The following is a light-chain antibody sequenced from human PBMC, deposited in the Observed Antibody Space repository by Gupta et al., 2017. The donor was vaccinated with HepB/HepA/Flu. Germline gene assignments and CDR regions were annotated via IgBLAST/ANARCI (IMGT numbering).Light chain of an antibody. Sequence: SVLTQPPSVSAAPGEKVTISCFGSSSNIGKNYVSWYQQLPGTAPKLLIYDNNKRPSGIPDRFSGSKSVTSATLGITGLQTGDEADYYCGTWDSSLSAAVFGGGTKLTVL. CDR3: GTWDSSLSAAV. CDR2: DNN. J-gene: IGLJ3*02. V-gene: IGLV1-51*01. CDR1: SSNIGKNY.